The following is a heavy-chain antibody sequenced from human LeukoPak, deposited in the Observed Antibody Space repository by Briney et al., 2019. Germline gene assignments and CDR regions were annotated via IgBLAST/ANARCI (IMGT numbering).Heavy chain of an antibody. D-gene: IGHD1-26*01. Sequence: TSETLSLTCAVYGGSFSGYYWSWIRQPPGKGLEWIGEINHSGSTNYNPSLKSRVTISVDTSKNQFSLKLSSVTAADTAAYYCAGGRRERFDPWGQGTLVTVSS. V-gene: IGHV4-34*01. CDR3: AGGRRERFDP. J-gene: IGHJ5*02. CDR2: INHSGST. CDR1: GGSFSGYY.